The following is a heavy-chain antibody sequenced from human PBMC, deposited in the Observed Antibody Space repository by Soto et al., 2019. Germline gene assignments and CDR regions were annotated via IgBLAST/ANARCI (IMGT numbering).Heavy chain of an antibody. CDR1: GFAFSNYW. Sequence: GSLRLSCAASGFAFSNYWMDWVRQAPGKGLEWVGNIKEDGSEKYYGDSVKGRFTISRDNGENLLYLQMNSLTAEDTAVYYCATLAAWGQGTLVTVSS. CDR2: IKEDGSEK. J-gene: IGHJ5*02. CDR3: ATLAA. V-gene: IGHV3-7*01. D-gene: IGHD3-3*02.